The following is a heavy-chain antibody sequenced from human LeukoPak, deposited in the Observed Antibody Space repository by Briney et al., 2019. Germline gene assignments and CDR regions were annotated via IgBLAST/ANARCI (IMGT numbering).Heavy chain of an antibody. CDR3: AKGEQWLVRSYFDY. D-gene: IGHD6-19*01. Sequence: GGSLRLSCAASGFTFDDYAMHWVRQAPGKGLEWVSGISWNSGSIGYADSVKGRFTISRDNAKNSLYLQMNSLGAEDTALYYCAKGEQWLVRSYFDYWGQGTLVAVSS. V-gene: IGHV3-9*01. CDR2: ISWNSGSI. CDR1: GFTFDDYA. J-gene: IGHJ4*02.